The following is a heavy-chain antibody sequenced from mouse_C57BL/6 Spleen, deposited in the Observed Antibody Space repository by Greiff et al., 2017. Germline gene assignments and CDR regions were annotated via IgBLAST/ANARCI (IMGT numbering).Heavy chain of an antibody. J-gene: IGHJ3*01. CDR3: TTDYGTELGCAY. Sequence: EVPLQPSGAELVRPGASVKLSCTASGFNIKDDYMHWVKQRPEQGLEWIGWIDPENGDTEYASKFQGKATITADTSSNTAYRQLSSLTSEDTAVYYGTTDYGTELGCAYWGQGTLVTVSA. D-gene: IGHD1-1*01. V-gene: IGHV14-4*01. CDR1: GFNIKDDY. CDR2: IDPENGDT.